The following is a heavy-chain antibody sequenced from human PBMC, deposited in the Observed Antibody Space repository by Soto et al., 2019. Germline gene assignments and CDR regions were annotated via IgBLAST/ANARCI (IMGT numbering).Heavy chain of an antibody. CDR3: TRGPRPSSSGTRDY. D-gene: IGHD1-26*01. CDR2: INEDGSTT. CDR1: GVIFSMYG. V-gene: IGHV3-74*03. J-gene: IGHJ4*02. Sequence: GGSLRLSCEACGVIFSMYGMHWVRQVPGKRPVWLARINEDGSTTPYADYVTGRFTISRDNDKNTLYLQLDSLRVEDSALYYSTRGPRPSSSGTRDYWGQGSLVTVSS.